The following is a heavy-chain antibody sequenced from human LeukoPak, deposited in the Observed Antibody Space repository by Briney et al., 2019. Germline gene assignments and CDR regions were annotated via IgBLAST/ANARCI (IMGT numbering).Heavy chain of an antibody. Sequence: SETLSLTCTVSGGSISSSSYYWGWIRQSPGKGLEWIGTIYYSGTTYYNPSFTSRVTISVDTSKNQFSLKLSSVTAADTAVYYCARFSSIAAAFDYWGLGTLVTVSS. D-gene: IGHD6-13*01. CDR2: IYYSGTT. CDR3: ARFSSIAAAFDY. J-gene: IGHJ4*02. V-gene: IGHV4-39*01. CDR1: GGSISSSSYY.